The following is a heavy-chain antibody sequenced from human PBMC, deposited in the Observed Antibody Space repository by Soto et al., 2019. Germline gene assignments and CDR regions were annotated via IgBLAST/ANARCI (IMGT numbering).Heavy chain of an antibody. CDR1: GYTFSRYG. D-gene: IGHD2-8*01. V-gene: IGHV1-18*01. J-gene: IGHJ6*02. Sequence: QGQLVQSGPEAKKPGASVQVSCKASGYTFSRYGISWVRQAPGQGLEWMGGISGYNGDTKYAQKVQGRVTMTIDTSKYTAYISLRSLTADDTAIYYCAKNGQPPYYYYGMDVWGQGTTVTVSS. CDR2: ISGYNGDT. CDR3: AKNGQPPYYYYGMDV.